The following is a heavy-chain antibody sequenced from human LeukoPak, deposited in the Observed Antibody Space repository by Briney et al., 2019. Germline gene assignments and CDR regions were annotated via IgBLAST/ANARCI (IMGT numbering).Heavy chain of an antibody. Sequence: GGSLRLSCAASGFTFSSYGMSWVRQAPGKGLEWVSAISGSGGSTYYADSVKGQFTISRDNSKNTLYLQMNSLRAEDTAVYYCAKDPTDFDSSGQTYFDYWGQGTLVTVSS. CDR3: AKDPTDFDSSGQTYFDY. CDR2: ISGSGGST. J-gene: IGHJ4*02. V-gene: IGHV3-23*01. D-gene: IGHD3-22*01. CDR1: GFTFSSYG.